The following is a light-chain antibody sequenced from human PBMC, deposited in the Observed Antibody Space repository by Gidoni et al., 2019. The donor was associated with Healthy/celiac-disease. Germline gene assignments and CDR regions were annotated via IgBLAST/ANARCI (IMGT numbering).Light chain of an antibody. Sequence: SYELTQPPSVSVSPGQTARITCTGDALPKQYAYWYRQKPGQAPVRVIYKDSERLSGIPERVSGSSAGTTVTLTISGVQAEDEADYYCQSADSSGTYTVFGGGTKLTVL. CDR1: ALPKQY. CDR2: KDS. V-gene: IGLV3-25*03. J-gene: IGLJ2*01. CDR3: QSADSSGTYTV.